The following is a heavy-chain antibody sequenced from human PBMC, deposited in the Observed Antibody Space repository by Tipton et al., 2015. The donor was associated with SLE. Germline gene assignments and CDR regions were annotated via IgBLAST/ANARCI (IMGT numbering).Heavy chain of an antibody. D-gene: IGHD3-22*01. V-gene: IGHV4-28*01. J-gene: IGHJ4*02. CDR2: FYYSGAT. CDR3: ARHYDSLTPFDY. CDR1: GHSISNDNW. Sequence: TLSLTCAVSGHSISNDNWWGWIRQPPGKGLEWIGYFYYSGATYYNPSLQSRVTISVDTSKNQFSLKLSSVTAADTAVYYCARHYDSLTPFDYWGQGTLVTVSS.